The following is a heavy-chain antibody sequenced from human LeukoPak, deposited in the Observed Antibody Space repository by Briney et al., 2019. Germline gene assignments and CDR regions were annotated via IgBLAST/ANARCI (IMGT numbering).Heavy chain of an antibody. CDR1: GYTFSSFN. D-gene: IGHD3-22*01. V-gene: IGHV1-46*01. CDR2: INPSVGST. J-gene: IGHJ4*02. CDR3: GRSTGCYYPIFVY. Sequence: ASMTVSCKPSGYTFSSFNMHWLRQAPGQGPEWMGIINPSVGSTRYAQKFQGRVIMTRDMSTSTAYMELSGVRSEDTSVYYCGRSTGCYYPIFVYWVQGSLVTVSS.